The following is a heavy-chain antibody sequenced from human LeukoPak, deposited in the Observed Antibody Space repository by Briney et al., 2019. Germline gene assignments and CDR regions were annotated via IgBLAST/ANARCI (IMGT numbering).Heavy chain of an antibody. CDR3: ARENSDTAGFPLDY. J-gene: IGHJ4*02. V-gene: IGHV3-48*01. D-gene: IGHD5-18*01. Sequence: TGGSLRLSCAASGFTFSSYSMNWVRQAPGKGLEWVSYISSSSSTIYYADSVKGRFTISRDNAKNSLYLQMNSLRAEDTAVYYCARENSDTAGFPLDYWGQGTLVTVSS. CDR1: GFTFSSYS. CDR2: ISSSSSTI.